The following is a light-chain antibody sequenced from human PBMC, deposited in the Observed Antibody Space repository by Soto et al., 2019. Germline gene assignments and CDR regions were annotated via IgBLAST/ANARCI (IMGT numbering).Light chain of an antibody. J-gene: IGLJ1*01. CDR3: CSSAPESTYV. CDR2: KGT. V-gene: IGLV2-23*01. CDR1: SDDVGAYNS. Sequence: QSALAQPASVSGSPGQSITISCTGTSDDVGAYNSVSWYQQLPHKAPQVILYKGTQRPSGVSSRFSGSTSGNAASLTISGLQADDEADYFCCSSAPESTYVCGTGTKLTVL.